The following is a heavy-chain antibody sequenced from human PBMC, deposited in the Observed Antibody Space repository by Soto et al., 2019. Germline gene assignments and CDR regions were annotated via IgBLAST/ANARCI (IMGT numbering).Heavy chain of an antibody. CDR2: INHSGYT. Sequence: PSGTLSLTCAVSGGSFRDPYWTWIRQPPGKGLEWIGEINHSGYTNYNPSLKGRVTISVDASKSQFSLNLSSVTAADTAVYYCARAVVGPTYYFYPWGHVTQSTV. D-gene: IGHD2-15*01. CDR3: ARAVVGPTYYFYP. V-gene: IGHV4-34*01. J-gene: IGHJ4*01. CDR1: GGSFRDPY.